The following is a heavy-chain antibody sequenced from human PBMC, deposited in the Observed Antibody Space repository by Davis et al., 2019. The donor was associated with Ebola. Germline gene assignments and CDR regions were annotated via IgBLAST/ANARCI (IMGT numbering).Heavy chain of an antibody. CDR1: GFTFSYYG. Sequence: GGSLRLSCAVSGFTFSYYGMHWVRQAPGNVLSWVSLTSYDGSSKYYADSGKGRFTISRENSKNTLYLQMNSLRAEDTAVYYCAKQSRRHCISSTWYGDMDVWGQGTTVTVSS. CDR2: TSYDGSSK. J-gene: IGHJ6*02. V-gene: IGHV3-30*18. D-gene: IGHD2-2*01. CDR3: AKQSRRHCISSTWYGDMDV.